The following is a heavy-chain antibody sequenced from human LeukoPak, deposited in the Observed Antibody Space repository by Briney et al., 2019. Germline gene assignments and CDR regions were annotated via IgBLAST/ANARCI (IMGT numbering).Heavy chain of an antibody. CDR1: GYTITSYD. D-gene: IGHD1-7*01. V-gene: IGHV1-8*01. CDR3: ASSPTGTSPLIDY. J-gene: IGHJ4*02. Sequence: ASVKVSCKASGYTITSYDINWVRQATGQGLEWMGWMNPNSGNTGYAQKFQGRVTMTRNTSISTAYMELSSLRSEDTAVYYCASSPTGTSPLIDYWGQGTLVTVSS. CDR2: MNPNSGNT.